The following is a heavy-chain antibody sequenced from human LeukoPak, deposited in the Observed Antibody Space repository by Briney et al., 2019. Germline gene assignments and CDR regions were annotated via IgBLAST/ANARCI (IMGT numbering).Heavy chain of an antibody. Sequence: PSQTLSLTCTVSGGSISSGSYYWSWIRQPAGKGLEWIGRIYTSGSTNYNPSLKSRVTISVDTSKNQFSLKLSSVTAADTAVYYCARVQCSSTSCTIDYWGQGTLVTVSS. D-gene: IGHD2-2*01. CDR2: IYTSGST. CDR1: GGSISSGSYY. V-gene: IGHV4-61*02. J-gene: IGHJ4*02. CDR3: ARVQCSSTSCTIDY.